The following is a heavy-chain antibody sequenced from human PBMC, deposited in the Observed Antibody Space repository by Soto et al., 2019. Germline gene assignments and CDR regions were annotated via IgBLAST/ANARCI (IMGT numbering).Heavy chain of an antibody. D-gene: IGHD2-15*01. CDR1: GYTFTSYY. CDR2: INPNGGST. V-gene: IGHV1-46*01. J-gene: IGHJ4*02. Sequence: QVQLVQSGAEVKKPGASVKVSCKASGYTFTSYYMHWVRQAPGQGLEWMGIINPNGGSTSYAQKFQGRVTMNNDSSTGTVYLDLSSLRAEATAVYYRTRGVEALGYCSGGSCYPGLFDNWCQGTLDTASS. CDR3: TRGVEALGYCSGGSCYPGLFDN.